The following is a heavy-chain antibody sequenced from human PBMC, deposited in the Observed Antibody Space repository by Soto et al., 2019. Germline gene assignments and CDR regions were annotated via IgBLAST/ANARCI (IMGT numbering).Heavy chain of an antibody. D-gene: IGHD3-22*01. V-gene: IGHV3-23*01. CDR1: GFIFTNYA. J-gene: IGHJ4*02. CDR2: IGGRGNSA. Sequence: GESLRLSCAASGFIFTNYAMNWVRQAPGKGLEWVSVIGGRGNSAYYSDSVQGRFTISRDNGRNSLYLQMNSLRAGDTAVYYCATSECYDSSGSVDYWGRGTLVTVSS. CDR3: ATSECYDSSGSVDY.